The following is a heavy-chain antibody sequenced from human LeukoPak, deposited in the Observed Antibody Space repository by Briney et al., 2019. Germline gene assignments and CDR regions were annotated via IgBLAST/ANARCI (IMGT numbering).Heavy chain of an antibody. V-gene: IGHV3-64*05. Sequence: GGSLRLSCSASGFXFSNYAIQWVRQAPGKGLEYVSAISSNGGRTNYADSVKGRFTISRDNSKNTLYVQMSSLRTEDTAVYYCVACRYYDSSGYYYDYWGQGTLVTVSS. CDR2: ISSNGGRT. D-gene: IGHD3-22*01. CDR3: VACRYYDSSGYYYDY. J-gene: IGHJ4*02. CDR1: GFXFSNYA.